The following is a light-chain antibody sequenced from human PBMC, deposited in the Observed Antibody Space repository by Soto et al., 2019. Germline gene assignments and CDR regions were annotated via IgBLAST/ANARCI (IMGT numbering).Light chain of an antibody. CDR1: SSDVGSYNL. CDR3: CSYAGSSTFV. V-gene: IGLV2-23*02. Sequence: QSVLTQPASVSGSPGQSITISCTGTSSDVGSYNLVSWYQQHPGKAPKLMIYEVSKRPSGVSNRFSGSKSGNTASLTISGLQAEDEADYYCCSYAGSSTFVFGTATNVTVL. CDR2: EVS. J-gene: IGLJ1*01.